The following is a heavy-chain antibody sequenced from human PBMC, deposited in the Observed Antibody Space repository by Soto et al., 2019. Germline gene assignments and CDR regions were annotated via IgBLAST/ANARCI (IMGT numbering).Heavy chain of an antibody. V-gene: IGHV1-69*01. CDR3: RRRRDGREPGASVAYSYSGMVG. CDR2: IIRILRTA. Sequence: FSMEVSCKASGGTFSSYSISWGRHAPGQGREWMGGIIRILRTANYAQKFQGRVTITADESTSTAYMGLSSLRSEDTAVYYWRRRRDGREPGASVAYSYSGMVGWGKSTKVTV. D-gene: IGHD1-26*01. CDR1: GGTFSSYS. J-gene: IGHJ6*04.